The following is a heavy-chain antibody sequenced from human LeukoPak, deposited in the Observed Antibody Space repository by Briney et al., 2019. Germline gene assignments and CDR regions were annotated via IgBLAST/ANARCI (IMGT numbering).Heavy chain of an antibody. CDR3: ARHGTVSSGSYFDY. CDR1: GGSVTSYY. Sequence: SETLSLTCSVSGGSVTSYYWSWIRQPPGQGLEWIGHIHYSGSNNYNPSLKSRVTMFVDKSKNQISLRLSSVTAADTAVYYCARHGTVSSGSYFDYWGQGTQVTLS. CDR2: IHYSGSN. V-gene: IGHV4-59*08. J-gene: IGHJ4*02. D-gene: IGHD1-26*01.